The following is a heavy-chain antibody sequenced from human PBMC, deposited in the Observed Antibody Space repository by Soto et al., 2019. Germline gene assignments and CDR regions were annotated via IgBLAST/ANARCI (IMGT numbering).Heavy chain of an antibody. CDR2: IFYSGST. D-gene: IGHD3-22*01. Sequence: QVQLQESGPGLVKPSETLSLTCTVSGGSISNNYWNWIRQPPGKGLEWIGYIFYSGSTNYNPSLKSRVTIAVDTSKNPFSLKLSSVTAADTALYYCARGFYDTAGYSAPFDSWGQGTLVTVSS. CDR1: GGSISNNY. CDR3: ARGFYDTAGYSAPFDS. V-gene: IGHV4-59*01. J-gene: IGHJ4*02.